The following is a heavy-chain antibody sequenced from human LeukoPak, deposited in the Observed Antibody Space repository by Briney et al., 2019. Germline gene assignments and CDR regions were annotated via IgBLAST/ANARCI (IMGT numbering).Heavy chain of an antibody. D-gene: IGHD6-13*01. CDR2: IYPSGST. J-gene: IGHJ4*02. CDR1: GGSISSYY. V-gene: IGHV4-4*07. Sequence: PSETLSLTCSVSGGSISSYYWSWVRQAAGKGLEWIGRIYPSGSTNYNPSLKSRVNMSEDTSKNHFSLSLRSVTAADTAVYYCARGLGVAAADNWSQGILVTVSS. CDR3: ARGLGVAAADN.